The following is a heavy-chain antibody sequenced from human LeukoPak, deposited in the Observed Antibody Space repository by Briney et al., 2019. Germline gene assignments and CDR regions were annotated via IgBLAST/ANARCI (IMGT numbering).Heavy chain of an antibody. J-gene: IGHJ5*02. CDR3: ARAEMYDILTGYYKTFAWFDP. CDR2: IYYTGST. Sequence: SETLSLTCTVSGGSISNYYWSWIRQPPGKGLEWIGYIYYTGSTNYNPSLKSRVTISVDTSKNQFSLKLSSVTAADTAVYYCARAEMYDILTGYYKTFAWFDPWGQGTLVTVSS. D-gene: IGHD3-9*01. CDR1: GGSISNYY. V-gene: IGHV4-59*01.